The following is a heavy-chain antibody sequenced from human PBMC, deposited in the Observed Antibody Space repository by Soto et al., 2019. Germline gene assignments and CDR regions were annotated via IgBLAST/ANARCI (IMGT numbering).Heavy chain of an antibody. CDR1: GFTFSSYW. CDR2: INNEGDNT. J-gene: IGHJ4*02. V-gene: IGHV3-74*01. D-gene: IGHD1-1*01. Sequence: GGSLRLSCAASGFTFSSYWMHWVRQAPGKGLVWVSSINNEGDNTDYADSVKGRFIMSRDNAKNTVYLQMNSLRAEDTALYYCSKYRPPRTSGNFFHSWGQGPPVTVSS. CDR3: SKYRPPRTSGNFFHS.